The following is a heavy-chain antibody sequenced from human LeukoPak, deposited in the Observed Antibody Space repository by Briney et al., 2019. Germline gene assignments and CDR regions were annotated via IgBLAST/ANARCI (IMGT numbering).Heavy chain of an antibody. J-gene: IGHJ4*02. CDR2: INPNSGGT. V-gene: IGHV1-2*02. CDR1: GYTFTGYY. D-gene: IGHD2-15*01. Sequence: ASVKVSCKASGYTFTGYYMHWVRQAPGQGLEWMGWINPNSGGTNYAQKFQGRVTMTRDTSISTAYMELRSLRSDDTAVYYCATDPVGYCTGNGCYSVDYWGQGTLVTVSS. CDR3: ATDPVGYCTGNGCYSVDY.